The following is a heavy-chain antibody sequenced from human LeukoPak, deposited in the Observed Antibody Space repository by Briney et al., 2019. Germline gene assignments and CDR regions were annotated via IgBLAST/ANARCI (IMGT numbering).Heavy chain of an antibody. CDR2: VSSSSSTI. J-gene: IGHJ4*02. CDR1: GFTFSSYS. D-gene: IGHD2-2*01. CDR3: ASFPIVLLPAAPMTTVTTQLAY. Sequence: GGSLRLSCAASGFTFSSYSMNWVRQAPGKGLEWVSYVSSSSSTIYYADSVKGRFTISRDNAKNSLFLQMNSLRAEDTAVYYCASFPIVLLPAAPMTTVTTQLAYWGQGTLVTVSS. V-gene: IGHV3-48*04.